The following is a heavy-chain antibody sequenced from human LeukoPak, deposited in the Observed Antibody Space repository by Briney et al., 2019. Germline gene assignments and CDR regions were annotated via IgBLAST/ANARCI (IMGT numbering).Heavy chain of an antibody. CDR1: GFTFSSYA. D-gene: IGHD1-20*01. J-gene: IGHJ4*02. Sequence: GGSLRLSCAASGFTFSSYAMSWVRQAPGKGLEWVSAISGSGGSTYYADSVKGRFTISRDNSKNTLYLQMNSLRAEDTAVYYCARGTKGITGAPSDYWGQGTLVTVSS. V-gene: IGHV3-23*01. CDR3: ARGTKGITGAPSDY. CDR2: ISGSGGST.